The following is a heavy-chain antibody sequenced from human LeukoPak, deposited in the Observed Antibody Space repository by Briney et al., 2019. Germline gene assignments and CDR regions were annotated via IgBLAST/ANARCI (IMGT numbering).Heavy chain of an antibody. Sequence: SETLSLTCTVSGYSISSDYYWGWIRQPPGKGLEWIGSINHSGSTYHNPSLKSRVTISVDTSKNQFSLKLSSVTAADTAVYYCARVGSGSYFYGWPYYFDYWGQGTLVTVSS. CDR2: INHSGST. CDR3: ARVGSGSYFYGWPYYFDY. V-gene: IGHV4-38-2*02. CDR1: GYSISSDYY. J-gene: IGHJ4*02. D-gene: IGHD1-26*01.